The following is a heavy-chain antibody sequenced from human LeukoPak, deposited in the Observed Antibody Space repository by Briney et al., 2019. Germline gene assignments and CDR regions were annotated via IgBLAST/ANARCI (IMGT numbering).Heavy chain of an antibody. CDR3: ATLFYYNGSDGRGGHY. Sequence: SETLSLTCAVYGGSFSGYYWSWIRQPPGKGLEWIGEINQSGTTNYNPSLKSRVTISVDTSKNQFSLKLSSVTAADTAVYYCATLFYYNGSDGRGGHYGGRETRATVS. J-gene: IGHJ4*02. D-gene: IGHD3-22*01. V-gene: IGHV4-34*01. CDR2: INQSGTT. CDR1: GGSFSGYY.